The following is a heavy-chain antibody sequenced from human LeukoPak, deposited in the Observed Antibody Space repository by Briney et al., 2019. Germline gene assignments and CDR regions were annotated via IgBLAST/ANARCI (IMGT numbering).Heavy chain of an antibody. CDR3: GRDPVVVTPHAFDI. Sequence: SETLSLTCTVSGGSISSYYWSWIRQPAGKGLEWIGRIYTSGSTNYNPSLKSRVTMSVDTSKNQFSLKLSSVTAADTAVYYCGRDPVVVTPHAFDIWGQGTMVTVSS. J-gene: IGHJ3*02. CDR2: IYTSGST. CDR1: GGSISSYY. D-gene: IGHD4-23*01. V-gene: IGHV4-4*07.